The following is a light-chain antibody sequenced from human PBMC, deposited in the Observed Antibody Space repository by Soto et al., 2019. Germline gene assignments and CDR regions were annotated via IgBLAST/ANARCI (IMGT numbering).Light chain of an antibody. Sequence: QSVLTQPASVSGSPGQSITIFCTGTSSDIGSYDLVSWYQQHPGTAPKLIIYEVTKRPSGVSTRFSGSKSGNTASLTISGLQAVDEADYYCCSFADFTYVFGTGTKLTVL. J-gene: IGLJ1*01. CDR2: EVT. V-gene: IGLV2-23*02. CDR1: SSDIGSYDL. CDR3: CSFADFTYV.